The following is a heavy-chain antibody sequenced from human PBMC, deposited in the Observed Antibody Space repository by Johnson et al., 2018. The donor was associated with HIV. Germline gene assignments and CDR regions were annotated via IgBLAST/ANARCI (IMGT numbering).Heavy chain of an antibody. CDR3: AKDRWLGETYDAFDI. D-gene: IGHD5-24*01. Sequence: VQLVESGGGVVQPGRSLRLSCAASGFSFSGYAMHWVRQAPGKGLEWVAFISYDGSNKYYADSVKGRFTISRDNSKNTLYLQMNSLRAEDTAVYYCAKDRWLGETYDAFDIWGQGTMVTVSS. CDR1: GFSFSGYA. CDR2: ISYDGSNK. V-gene: IGHV3-30*04. J-gene: IGHJ3*02.